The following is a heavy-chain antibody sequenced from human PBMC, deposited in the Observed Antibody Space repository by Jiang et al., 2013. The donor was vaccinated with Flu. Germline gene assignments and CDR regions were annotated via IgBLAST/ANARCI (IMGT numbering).Heavy chain of an antibody. Sequence: VQLVESGGGSVQPGRSLRLSCAVSGFTFGDFALHWVRQAPGKGLEWVSSINWNSATIGYAESVQGRFTISRDNTKKSLSLQMNSLRPEDTALYHCARGRHGYNHGAFDIWGQGTMVTVSS. V-gene: IGHV3-9*01. CDR2: INWNSATI. CDR1: GFTFGDFA. CDR3: ARGRHGYNHGAFDI. D-gene: IGHD5-24*01. J-gene: IGHJ3*02.